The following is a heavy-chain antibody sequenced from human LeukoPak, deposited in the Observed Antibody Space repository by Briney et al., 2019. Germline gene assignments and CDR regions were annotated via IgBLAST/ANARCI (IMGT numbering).Heavy chain of an antibody. CDR2: IFGNGNT. Sequence: PSETLSLTCTVSGGSINNYYWSWIRQPPGKGLEWIGYIFGNGNTNYNPSLKSRVTISLDTSKNQFSLKLSSVTAADTAVFYCAKMTLIDVVSTDDAFDMWGQGTMVTVSS. CDR1: GGSINNYY. J-gene: IGHJ3*02. CDR3: AKMTLIDVVSTDDAFDM. V-gene: IGHV4-59*01. D-gene: IGHD5/OR15-5a*01.